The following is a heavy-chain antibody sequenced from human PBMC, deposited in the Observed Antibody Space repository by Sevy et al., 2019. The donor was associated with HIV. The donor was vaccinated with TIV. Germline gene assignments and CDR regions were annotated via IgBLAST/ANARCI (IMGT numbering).Heavy chain of an antibody. V-gene: IGHV3-48*03. CDR2: ITNSGTPM. CDR3: ARDLLPSTSSVAHFDC. Sequence: GGSLRLSCAASGFSFRSYEMNWVRQAPGKGLEWVSYITNSGTPMYYSDSVRGRFTISRDNARNPLYLQMNSLRGEDTAVYYCARDLLPSTSSVAHFDCWGQGTLVTVSS. J-gene: IGHJ4*02. CDR1: GFSFRSYE. D-gene: IGHD2-15*01.